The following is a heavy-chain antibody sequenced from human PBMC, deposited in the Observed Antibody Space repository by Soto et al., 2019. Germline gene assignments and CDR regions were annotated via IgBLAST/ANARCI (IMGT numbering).Heavy chain of an antibody. Sequence: QVQLQESGPGLVKPSQTLSLTCSVSGGSINTADYYWSWIRQAPGKGLEWIGYIYYSGNTYYNPSLKSRVIISIDTSKNQFSLKLSSVTAADTAVYYCARDNFWTVGYYYGMDVWGQGTTVTVSS. CDR1: GGSINTADYY. V-gene: IGHV4-30-4*01. J-gene: IGHJ6*02. CDR2: IYYSGNT. D-gene: IGHD3-3*01. CDR3: ARDNFWTVGYYYGMDV.